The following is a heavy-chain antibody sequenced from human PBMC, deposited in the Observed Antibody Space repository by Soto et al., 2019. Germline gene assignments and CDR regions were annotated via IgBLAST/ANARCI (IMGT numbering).Heavy chain of an antibody. V-gene: IGHV1-69*01. CDR2: IIPIFGTT. D-gene: IGHD5-18*01. CDR3: ARLHSHGTYGMDV. CDR1: GGTFSTYG. Sequence: QVQLVQSGAEVKKPGSSVKVSCKASGGTFSTYGTTWVRQAPGQGLEWMGGIIPIFGTTNYAQKFQGRVTITADESTKTAYMELSTLRSEDTAVYYCARLHSHGTYGMDVWGQGTTVTVSS. J-gene: IGHJ6*02.